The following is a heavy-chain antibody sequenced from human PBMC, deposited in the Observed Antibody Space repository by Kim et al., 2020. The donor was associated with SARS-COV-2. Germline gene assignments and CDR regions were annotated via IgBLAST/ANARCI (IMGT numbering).Heavy chain of an antibody. V-gene: IGHV3-23*01. Sequence: GGSLRLSCAASGFTFSSYAMTWVRQAPGKGLEWVSTITGSGGGTYFAVSVKGRFTISRDNSRNTLSLQMNSLRVEDTAIYYCANGKATGKVDWFDPWGQGTLVTVSS. CDR2: ITGSGGGT. CDR3: ANGKATGKVDWFDP. CDR1: GFTFSSYA. D-gene: IGHD5-12*01. J-gene: IGHJ5*02.